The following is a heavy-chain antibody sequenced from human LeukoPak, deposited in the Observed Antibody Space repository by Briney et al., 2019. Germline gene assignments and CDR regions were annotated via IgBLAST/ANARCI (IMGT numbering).Heavy chain of an antibody. V-gene: IGHV4-34*01. D-gene: IGHD3-10*01. Sequence: NPGGSLRLSCAASGFTFSSYAMSWIRQPPGKGLEWIGEINHSGSTNYNPSLKSRVTISVDTSKNQFSLELSSVTAADTAVYYCARGRPKTYYYGSGSYTWGQGTLVTVSS. CDR3: ARGRPKTYYYGSGSYT. CDR1: GFTFSSYA. J-gene: IGHJ5*02. CDR2: INHSGST.